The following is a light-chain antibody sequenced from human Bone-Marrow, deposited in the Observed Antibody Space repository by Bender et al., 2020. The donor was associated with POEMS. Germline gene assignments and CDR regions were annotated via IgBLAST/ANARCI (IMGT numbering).Light chain of an antibody. CDR2: EVN. CDR1: SSDVGSHNL. Sequence: QSALTQPASVSGSPGQSITVSCTGSSSDVGSHNLVSWYQQYPHKAPKLMIYEVNKRPSGVPDRFSGSKSDNTASLTVSGLQADDEADYYCSSYTGINDFAAFGGGTKLTVL. V-gene: IGLV2-14*02. J-gene: IGLJ2*01. CDR3: SSYTGINDFAA.